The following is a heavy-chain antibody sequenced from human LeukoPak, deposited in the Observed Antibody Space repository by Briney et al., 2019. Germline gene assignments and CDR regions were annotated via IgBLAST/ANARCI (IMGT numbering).Heavy chain of an antibody. V-gene: IGHV3-73*01. CDR3: SSHEAAIDY. J-gene: IGHJ4*02. CDR1: GFTFSDSG. D-gene: IGHD6-25*01. Sequence: PGGSLRLSCAASGFTFSDSGFHWVRQAPGKGLEWVGHIRPKDNNYATAYTASLKGTITISRDASKRTAYLQMNSLETEATAVYYSSSHEAAIDYWGQGTLVTVSS. CDR2: IRPKDNNYAT.